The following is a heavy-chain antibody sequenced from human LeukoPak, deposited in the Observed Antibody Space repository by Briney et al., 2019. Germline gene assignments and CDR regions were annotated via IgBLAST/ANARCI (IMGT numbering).Heavy chain of an antibody. CDR1: GFTFDDYA. CDR2: ISRNSGSI. CDR3: AKDTGSSWYWPGPHDAFDI. J-gene: IGHJ3*02. D-gene: IGHD6-13*01. Sequence: PGSSLRLSCAASGFTFDDYAIHWVRQATGQGLEWVSGISRNSGSIGYADSVKGRFTISRDNAKNSLYLQMNSLRAEDTALYYCAKDTGSSWYWPGPHDAFDIWGQGTMVTVSS. V-gene: IGHV3-9*01.